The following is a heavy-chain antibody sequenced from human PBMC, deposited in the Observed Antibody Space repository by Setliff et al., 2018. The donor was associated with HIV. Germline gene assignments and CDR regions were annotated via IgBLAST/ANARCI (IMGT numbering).Heavy chain of an antibody. CDR3: ARELGHYYYYMDV. V-gene: IGHV4-39*07. CDR1: GGSIKSSSYY. D-gene: IGHD7-27*01. CDR2: IYPSGTI. Sequence: SETLSLTCTVSGGSIKSSSYYWGWIRQPPGKGLEWIGRIYPSGTINYNPSLKSRVTMSVDTSKNQFSLKLSSVTAADTAVFYCARELGHYYYYMDVWGKGTTVTVSS. J-gene: IGHJ6*03.